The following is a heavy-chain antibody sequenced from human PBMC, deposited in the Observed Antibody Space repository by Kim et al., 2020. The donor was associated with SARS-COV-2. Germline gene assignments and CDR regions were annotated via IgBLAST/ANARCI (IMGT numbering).Heavy chain of an antibody. Sequence: SETLSLTCTVSGGSISSYYWSWIRQPPGKGLEWIGYIYYSGSTNYNPSLKSRVTISVDTSKNQFSLKLSSVTAADTAVYYCARVDPTVVTYYFDYWGQGT. CDR1: GGSISSYY. CDR3: ARVDPTVVTYYFDY. V-gene: IGHV4-59*01. CDR2: IYYSGST. D-gene: IGHD4-17*01. J-gene: IGHJ4*02.